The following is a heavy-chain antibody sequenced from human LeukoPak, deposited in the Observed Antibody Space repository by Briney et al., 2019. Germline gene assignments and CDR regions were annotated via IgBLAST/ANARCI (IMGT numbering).Heavy chain of an antibody. CDR2: IYYSGST. J-gene: IGHJ5*02. CDR1: GGSICSYY. V-gene: IGHV4-59*01. Sequence: SETLSLTCTVSGGSICSYYWSWIRQPPGKGLEWIGYIYYSGSTNYNPSLKSRVTISVDTSKNQFSLKLSSVTAADTAVYYCARGNYGDYVWDGWFDPRGQGTLVTVSS. CDR3: ARGNYGDYVWDGWFDP. D-gene: IGHD4-17*01.